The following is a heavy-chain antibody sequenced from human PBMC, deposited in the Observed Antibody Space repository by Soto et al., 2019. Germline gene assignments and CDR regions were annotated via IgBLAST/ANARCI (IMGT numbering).Heavy chain of an antibody. CDR3: ARDQDTYGQAVFDS. Sequence: EVQLVESGGGLVQPGGSLRLSCAASGFTLSSRCMHWVRQAPGKGLVWVSRIKTDGTSTSYADSVKGRFTISRDNANNTLYLQMNSLRAEDTGMYYCARDQDTYGQAVFDSWGQGTLVTVSS. V-gene: IGHV3-74*01. D-gene: IGHD3-10*01. CDR2: IKTDGTST. J-gene: IGHJ4*02. CDR1: GFTLSSRC.